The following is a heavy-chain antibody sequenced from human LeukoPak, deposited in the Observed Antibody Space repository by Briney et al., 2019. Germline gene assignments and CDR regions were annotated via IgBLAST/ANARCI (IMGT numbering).Heavy chain of an antibody. CDR2: ISSSSSYI. V-gene: IGHV3-21*01. J-gene: IGHJ4*02. CDR1: GFTFSSYS. CDR3: ARVARTYYDFWTGPRYFDY. Sequence: GGSLRLSCAASGFTFSSYSMNWVRQAPGKGLEWVSSISSSSSYIYYADSVKGRFTISRDNANNSLYLQMNSLRAEDTAVYYCARVARTYYDFWTGPRYFDYWGQGTLVTVSS. D-gene: IGHD3-3*01.